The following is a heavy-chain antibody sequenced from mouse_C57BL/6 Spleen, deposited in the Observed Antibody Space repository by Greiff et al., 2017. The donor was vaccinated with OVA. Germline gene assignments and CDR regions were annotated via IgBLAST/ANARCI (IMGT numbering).Heavy chain of an antibody. J-gene: IGHJ3*01. CDR3: AREYYGSSYGFAY. CDR2: INPYNGDT. D-gene: IGHD1-1*01. Sequence: EVQLQQSGPELVKPGDSVKISCKASGYSFTGYFMNWVMQSHGKSLEWIGRINPYNGDTFYNQKFKGKATLTVDKSSSTAHMELRSLTSEDSAVYYCAREYYGSSYGFAYWGQGTLVTVSA. V-gene: IGHV1-20*01. CDR1: GYSFTGYF.